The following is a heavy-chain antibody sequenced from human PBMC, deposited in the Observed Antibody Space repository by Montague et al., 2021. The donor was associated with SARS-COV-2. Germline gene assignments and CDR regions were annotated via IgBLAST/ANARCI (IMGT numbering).Heavy chain of an antibody. CDR1: NGSITNYF. CDR2: VYYKGST. J-gene: IGHJ5*01. V-gene: IGHV4-59*12. CDR3: AREGLNNWIDS. Sequence: SETLSLTCSVSNGSITNYFWSWIRQPPGKRLEWIEYVYYKGSTNLNPSLESRVTMSVDTSKNQFSLKLKSVTAADTAVYYCAREGLNNWIDSWGQGIPVIVSS.